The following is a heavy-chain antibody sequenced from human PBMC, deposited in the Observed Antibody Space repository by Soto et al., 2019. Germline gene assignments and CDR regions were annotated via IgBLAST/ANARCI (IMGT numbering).Heavy chain of an antibody. CDR3: AKTDKFNPQSSGWANRFDY. CDR2: ISRSGDST. J-gene: IGHJ4*02. D-gene: IGHD6-19*01. Sequence: EVQLLESGGGLVQPGGSLRLSCAASGFTFSSYAMTWVRQAPGKGLVWVSTISRSGDSTYYRDSVKGRFTISRDNSKNTVYLQMNSLRAEDTAGYYCAKTDKFNPQSSGWANRFDYLGQGTLVTVSS. V-gene: IGHV3-23*01. CDR1: GFTFSSYA.